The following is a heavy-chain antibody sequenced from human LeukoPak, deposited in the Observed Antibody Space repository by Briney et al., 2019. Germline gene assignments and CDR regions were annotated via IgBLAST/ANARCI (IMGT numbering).Heavy chain of an antibody. J-gene: IGHJ4*02. CDR1: GYSFTSYW. CDR2: IYPGDSDT. V-gene: IGHV5-51*01. CDR3: ATYDSSGYSLGYFDY. Sequence: GESLKISCKGSGYSFTSYWIGWVRQMPGKGLEWMGIIYPGDSDTRYSPSFQGQVTISADKSISTAYLQWSSLKASDTAMYYCATYDSSGYSLGYFDYWGQGTLVTVSS. D-gene: IGHD3-22*01.